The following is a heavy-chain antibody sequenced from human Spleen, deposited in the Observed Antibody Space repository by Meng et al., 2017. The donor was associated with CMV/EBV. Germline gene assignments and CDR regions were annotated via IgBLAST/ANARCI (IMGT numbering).Heavy chain of an antibody. CDR3: ARGGYTSGSGWFAP. V-gene: IGHV4-31*02. J-gene: IGHJ5*02. CDR2: VYSDGRT. D-gene: IGHD1-1*01. Sequence: SGASIRSGGFSWNWIRQHAEKGLVCIGSVYSDGRTYYNPSLKSRLAISLDTPKNQFSLNLTSVTAADTAVYYCARGGYTSGSGWFAPWGQGTLVTVSS. CDR1: GASIRSGGFS.